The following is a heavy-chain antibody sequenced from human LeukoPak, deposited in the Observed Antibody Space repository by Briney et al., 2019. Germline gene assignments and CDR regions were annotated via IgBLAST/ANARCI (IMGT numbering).Heavy chain of an antibody. CDR3: ARWYYYDSSGYYDPLDY. D-gene: IGHD3-22*01. CDR1: GYTFTSYY. J-gene: IGHJ4*02. Sequence: ASVKVSCKASGYTFTSYYMHWVRQAPGQGLEWMGWINPNSGDTNYAQIFQGRVTMTRDTSISTAYMELSSLRSDDTAVYYCARWYYYDSSGYYDPLDYWGQGTLVTVSS. V-gene: IGHV1-2*02. CDR2: INPNSGDT.